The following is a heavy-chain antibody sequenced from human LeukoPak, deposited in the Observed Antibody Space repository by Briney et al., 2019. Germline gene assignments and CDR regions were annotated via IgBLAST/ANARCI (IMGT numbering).Heavy chain of an antibody. D-gene: IGHD3-3*01. CDR1: GFTFTNYD. CDR3: AKDRFCDGGTCSGGFDY. Sequence: GGSLRLSCAASGFTFTNYDMHWLRQAPGKGLEWVAIISHDESKKYYADSVRGRFTTSRDDSKNTLFLQMNSLRVEDTAVYYCAKDRFCDGGTCSGGFDYWGQGSLVIVSS. J-gene: IGHJ4*02. V-gene: IGHV3-30*18. CDR2: ISHDESKK.